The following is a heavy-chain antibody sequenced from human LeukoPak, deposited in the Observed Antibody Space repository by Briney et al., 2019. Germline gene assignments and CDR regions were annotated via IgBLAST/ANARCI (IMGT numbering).Heavy chain of an antibody. Sequence: SETLSLTCTVSGGSISSGDYYWSWIRQPPGKGLEWIGYIYYSGSTYYNPSLKSRVTISVDTSKNQFSLKLSSVTAADTAVYYCARVDDYGDYVHYYYGMDVWGQGTTVTVSS. CDR2: IYYSGST. J-gene: IGHJ6*02. CDR3: ARVDDYGDYVHYYYGMDV. D-gene: IGHD4-17*01. V-gene: IGHV4-30-4*01. CDR1: GGSISSGDYY.